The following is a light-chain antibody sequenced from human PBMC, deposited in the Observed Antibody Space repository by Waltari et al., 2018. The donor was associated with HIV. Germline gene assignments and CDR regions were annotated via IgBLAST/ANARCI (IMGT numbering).Light chain of an antibody. CDR2: LGS. V-gene: IGKV2-28*01. CDR1: QSLLHSNGINY. J-gene: IGKJ2*01. CDR3: MQALQTPYP. Sequence: EILMTQSPPSLPVTPGKPASISCRSSQSLLHSNGINYLDWYLQKLGQFPQLLNYLGSNRAAGVPDRFSGGGSGTDFTLKISRVEAEDLGGVYYCMQALQTPYPVGQGTKLELK.